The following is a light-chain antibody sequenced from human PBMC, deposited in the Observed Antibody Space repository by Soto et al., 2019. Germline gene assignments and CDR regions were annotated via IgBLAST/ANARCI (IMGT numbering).Light chain of an antibody. J-gene: IGLJ1*01. CDR2: EVF. CDR1: GSDTGGYSH. Sequence: QSALTQPASVSGSPGQSITISCTGTGSDTGGYSHVSWYQHHPGKAPKLIIYEVFNRPSGVSDRFSGSKSGNTASLTVSWLQAADEADYYCLSYTDTDTLGVFGAGTKLTVL. CDR3: LSYTDTDTLGV. V-gene: IGLV2-14*01.